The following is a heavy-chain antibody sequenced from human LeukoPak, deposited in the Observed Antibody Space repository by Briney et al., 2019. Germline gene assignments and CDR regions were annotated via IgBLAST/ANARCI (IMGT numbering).Heavy chain of an antibody. V-gene: IGHV3-7*01. CDR1: GFTFSSYE. J-gene: IGHJ3*02. D-gene: IGHD3-22*01. CDR2: IKQDGSEK. CDR3: ASFRFYYYDGSDSLHALHM. Sequence: QPGGSLRLSCAASGFTFSSYEMNWVRQAPGKGLEWVANIKQDGSEKYYVDSVKGRFTISRDNAKNSLYLQMNSLRAEDTAVYYCASFRFYYYDGSDSLHALHMWGQGTMVTVSS.